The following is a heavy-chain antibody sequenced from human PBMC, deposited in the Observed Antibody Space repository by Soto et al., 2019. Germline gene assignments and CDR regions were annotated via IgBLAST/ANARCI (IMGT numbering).Heavy chain of an antibody. CDR3: AKHVLDRGVES. CDR2: ITSSGGHT. D-gene: IGHD2-8*01. V-gene: IGHV3-23*01. J-gene: IGHJ5*01. Sequence: EVQVLESGGGLVQPGGSLRLSCATSGFTFKNYAMTWVRQAPGQGLEYVSSITSSGGHTYYAESVKGRFTISRDNPKNTLYLQMNSLRVEETAVYFCAKHVLDRGVESWGHGTLVSVSS. CDR1: GFTFKNYA.